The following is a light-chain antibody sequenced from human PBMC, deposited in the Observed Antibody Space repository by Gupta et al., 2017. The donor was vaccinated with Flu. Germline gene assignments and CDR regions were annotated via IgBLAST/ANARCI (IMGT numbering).Light chain of an antibody. Sequence: GERVTLSCRASQSISSNLAWYQQKPGQAPRLLIFGASARATGIPARFSGSGSGTVFTLTISSLQSEDFAVYYCQQFNNWPNTFGQGTKLEIK. CDR3: QQFNNWPNT. CDR1: QSISSN. CDR2: GAS. J-gene: IGKJ2*01. V-gene: IGKV3-15*01.